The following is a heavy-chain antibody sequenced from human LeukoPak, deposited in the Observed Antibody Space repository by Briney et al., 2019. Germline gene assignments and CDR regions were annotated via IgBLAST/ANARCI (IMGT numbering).Heavy chain of an antibody. CDR1: GGSFRDYY. Sequence: PSDTLSLTCAVYGGSFRDYYWSWIRQPPGKGLELIGEINHSGSTNYNPSLKSRVIISVDTSKNHFLLNLTSVTAADTAVYYCARGGAVTTGVDNWGRGTLVTVSS. D-gene: IGHD4-17*01. CDR2: INHSGST. V-gene: IGHV4-34*01. CDR3: ARGGAVTTGVDN. J-gene: IGHJ4*02.